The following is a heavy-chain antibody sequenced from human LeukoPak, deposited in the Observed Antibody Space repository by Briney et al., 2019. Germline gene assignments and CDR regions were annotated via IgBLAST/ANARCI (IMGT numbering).Heavy chain of an antibody. D-gene: IGHD3-3*02. CDR2: ISYDGSNK. J-gene: IGHJ3*02. Sequence: PGGSLRLSCAASGFTFSSYAMHWVRQAPGKGLEWVAVISYDGSNKYYADSVKGRFTISRDNSKNTLYLQMNSLRAEDMAVYYCARELHLRPDAFDIWGQGTMVTVSS. V-gene: IGHV3-30-3*01. CDR1: GFTFSSYA. CDR3: ARELHLRPDAFDI.